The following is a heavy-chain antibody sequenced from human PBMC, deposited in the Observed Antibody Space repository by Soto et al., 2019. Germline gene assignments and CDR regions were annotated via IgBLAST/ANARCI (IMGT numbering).Heavy chain of an antibody. D-gene: IGHD6-13*01. J-gene: IGHJ6*02. V-gene: IGHV1-8*01. CDR1: GYTFTSYD. CDR3: ARSGYSSSWYHYYYYGMDV. Sequence: QVQLVQSGAEVKKPGASVKVSCKASGYTFTSYDINWVRQATGQGLEWMGWMNPNSGNTGYAQKFQGRVTMTRNTSISTAYMELSSLRSEDTAVCYCARSGYSSSWYHYYYYGMDVWGQGTTVTVSS. CDR2: MNPNSGNT.